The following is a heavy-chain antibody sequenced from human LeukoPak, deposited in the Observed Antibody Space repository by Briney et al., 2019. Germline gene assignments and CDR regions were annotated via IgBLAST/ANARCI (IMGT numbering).Heavy chain of an antibody. J-gene: IGHJ5*02. CDR1: GYTFTSYD. V-gene: IGHV1-8*01. CDR3: ARLLESVGDPRFDP. D-gene: IGHD2-21*01. Sequence: ASVKVSCKASGYTFTSYDINWVRQATGQGLEWMGWMNPNSGNTGYAQKFQGRVTMTTDTSTSTAYMELRSLRSDDTAVYYCARLLESVGDPRFDPWGQGTLVTVSS. CDR2: MNPNSGNT.